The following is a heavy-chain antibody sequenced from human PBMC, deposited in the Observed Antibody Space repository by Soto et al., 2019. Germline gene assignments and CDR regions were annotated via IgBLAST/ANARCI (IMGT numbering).Heavy chain of an antibody. Sequence: SVKVSCKASGGTFSSYAISWVRQAPGQGLEWMGGIIPIFGTANYAQKFQGRVTITADESTSTAYMELSSLRSEDTAVYYCATNTAMVPNWYFDLWGRGTLVTAPQ. CDR2: IIPIFGTA. D-gene: IGHD5-18*01. J-gene: IGHJ2*01. CDR1: GGTFSSYA. V-gene: IGHV1-69*13. CDR3: ATNTAMVPNWYFDL.